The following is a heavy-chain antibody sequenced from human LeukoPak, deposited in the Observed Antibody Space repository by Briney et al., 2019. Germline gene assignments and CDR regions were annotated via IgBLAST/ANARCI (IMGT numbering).Heavy chain of an antibody. CDR3: ATGKYDSSDYSGGWYYFDY. CDR1: GGSFSGYY. D-gene: IGHD3-22*01. CDR2: INHSGSA. J-gene: IGHJ4*02. Sequence: MTSETLSLTCAVFGGSFSGYYWTWIRQSPGKGLEWIGQINHSGSANYNRSLKSRVTITIESSKNQFSLELSSVTAADSAMYYCATGKYDSSDYSGGWYYFDYWGQGTLVTVSS. V-gene: IGHV4-34*01.